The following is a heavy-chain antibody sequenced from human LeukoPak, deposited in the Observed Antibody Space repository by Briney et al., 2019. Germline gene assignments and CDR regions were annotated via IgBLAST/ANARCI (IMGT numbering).Heavy chain of an antibody. D-gene: IGHD2-2*01. CDR1: GFTFSSYA. V-gene: IGHV3-30-3*01. CDR3: ARGPPRYCSSTSCHDRGVDY. Sequence: GGSLRLSCAASGFTFSSYAMHWVRQAPGKGLEWVAVISYGGSNKYYADSVKGRFTISRDNSKNTLYLQMNSLRAEDTAVYYCARGPPRYCSSTSCHDRGVDYWGQGTLVTVSS. J-gene: IGHJ4*02. CDR2: ISYGGSNK.